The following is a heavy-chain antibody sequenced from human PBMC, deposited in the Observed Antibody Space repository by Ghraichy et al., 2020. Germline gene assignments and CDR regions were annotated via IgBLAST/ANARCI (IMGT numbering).Heavy chain of an antibody. D-gene: IGHD5-24*01. V-gene: IGHV3-11*01. CDR2: ISHTSLTI. J-gene: IGHJ4*02. CDR3: AGNPWTGDGYPLFGY. Sequence: GESLNISCTASGFIFSDSYINWVRQTPERGLEWISYISHTSLTIYYADSVRGRFTISRDNVNYAVFLEMNDLRAEDTATYYCAGNPWTGDGYPLFGYWGQGTVVTVSS. CDR1: GFIFSDSY.